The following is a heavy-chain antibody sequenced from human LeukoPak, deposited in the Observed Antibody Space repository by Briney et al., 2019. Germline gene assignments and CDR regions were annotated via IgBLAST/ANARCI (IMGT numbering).Heavy chain of an antibody. D-gene: IGHD3-10*01. CDR1: GGTFSSYA. CDR2: IIPTFGTA. Sequence: GASVKVSCKASGGTFSSYAISWVRQAPGQGLEWMGRIIPTFGTANYAQKFQGRVTITTDESTSTAYMELSSLRSEDTAVYYCARGRVITMVRGVIVTSGFDYWGQGTLVTVSS. CDR3: ARGRVITMVRGVIVTSGFDY. V-gene: IGHV1-69*05. J-gene: IGHJ4*02.